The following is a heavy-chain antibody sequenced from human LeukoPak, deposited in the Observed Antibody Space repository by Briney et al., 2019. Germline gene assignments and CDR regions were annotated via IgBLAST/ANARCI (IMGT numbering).Heavy chain of an antibody. V-gene: IGHV1-18*04. Sequence: GASVKVSCKASGYTFTSYGISWVRQAPGQGLEWMGWISAYNGNTHYAQRLQGRVTMTTDTSTSTAYMELRSLRSDDTAMYYCARMEQQLTFDYWGQGTLVTVSS. D-gene: IGHD6-13*01. CDR2: ISAYNGNT. J-gene: IGHJ4*02. CDR1: GYTFTSYG. CDR3: ARMEQQLTFDY.